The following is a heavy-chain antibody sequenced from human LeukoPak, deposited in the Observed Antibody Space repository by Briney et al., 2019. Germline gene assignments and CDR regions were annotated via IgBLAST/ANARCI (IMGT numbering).Heavy chain of an antibody. J-gene: IGHJ5*02. D-gene: IGHD2-2*01. V-gene: IGHV3-30*04. Sequence: GRSLRLSCAASGFTFSSYAMHWVRQAPGKGLEWMAVISYDGSNKYYADSVKGRFTISRDNSKNTLYLQMNSLRAEDTAVYYCARGVVPAANPWFDPWGQGTLVTVSS. CDR1: GFTFSSYA. CDR2: ISYDGSNK. CDR3: ARGVVPAANPWFDP.